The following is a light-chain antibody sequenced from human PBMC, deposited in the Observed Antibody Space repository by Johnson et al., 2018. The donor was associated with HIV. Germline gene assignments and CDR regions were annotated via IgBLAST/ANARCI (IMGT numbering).Light chain of an antibody. Sequence: HSVLTQPPSVSAAPGQKVTVSCSGSSSNIGSNDVSWYQQFPGAAPKLLIYDNNKRHSGIPDRFSGSKSGTSATLGITGLQTGDEADYYCGTWDSSLSVYVSGTRTKVTVL. CDR1: SSNIGSND. CDR3: GTWDSSLSVYV. V-gene: IGLV1-51*01. CDR2: DNN. J-gene: IGLJ1*01.